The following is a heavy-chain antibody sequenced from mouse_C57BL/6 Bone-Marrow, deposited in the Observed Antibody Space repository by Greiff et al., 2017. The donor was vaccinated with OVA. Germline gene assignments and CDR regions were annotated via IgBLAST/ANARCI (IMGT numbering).Heavy chain of an antibody. CDR2: INPNNGGT. Sequence: EVKLQQSGPELVKPGASVKISCKASGYTFTDYYMNWVKQSHGKSLEWIGDINPNNGGTSYNQKFKGKATLTVDKSSSTAYMELRSLTSEDSAVYYCARSGALDSSGYPFAYWGQGTLVTVSA. V-gene: IGHV1-26*01. J-gene: IGHJ3*01. D-gene: IGHD3-2*02. CDR3: ARSGALDSSGYPFAY. CDR1: GYTFTDYY.